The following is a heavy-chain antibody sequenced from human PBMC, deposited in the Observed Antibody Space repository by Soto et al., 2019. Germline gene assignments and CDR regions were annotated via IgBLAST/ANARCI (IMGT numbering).Heavy chain of an antibody. D-gene: IGHD1-26*01. CDR3: ARDLSTLGWGQPFP. V-gene: IGHV1-18*04. J-gene: IGHJ3*01. Sequence: QVQLVQSGAEVKKPGASVTVSCKASGYTFTSYGISWVRQAPGQGLEWMGWISAYNGNTNYAQKIQGRVTMTTDTSMSTAYMELRSLRSDDTAVYYCARDLSTLGWGQPFPWGQGTMVTVSS. CDR1: GYTFTSYG. CDR2: ISAYNGNT.